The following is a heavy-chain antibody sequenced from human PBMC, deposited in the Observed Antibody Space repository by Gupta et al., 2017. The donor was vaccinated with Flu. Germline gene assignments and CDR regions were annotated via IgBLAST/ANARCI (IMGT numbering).Heavy chain of an antibody. J-gene: IGHJ6*02. V-gene: IGHV3-30*07. D-gene: IGHD2-21*02. CDR3: ARSRLERIDCGGDCYSRGMDV. Sequence: SVKGRFTISRDNSKNTLYLQMNSLRAEDTAVYYCARSRLERIDCGGDCYSRGMDVWGQGTTVTVSS.